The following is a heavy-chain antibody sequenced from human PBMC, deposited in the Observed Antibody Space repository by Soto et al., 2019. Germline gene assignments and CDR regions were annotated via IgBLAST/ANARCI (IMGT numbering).Heavy chain of an antibody. CDR3: ATFWSGYPYFDY. V-gene: IGHV1-24*01. J-gene: IGHJ4*02. CDR1: GYTLTELS. Sequence: ASVKVSCKVSGYTLTELSMHWVRQAPGKGLEWMGGFDPEDGETIYAQKFQGRVTMTEDTSTDTAYMELSSLRSEDTAVHYCATFWSGYPYFDYWGRGTLVTVSS. D-gene: IGHD3-3*01. CDR2: FDPEDGET.